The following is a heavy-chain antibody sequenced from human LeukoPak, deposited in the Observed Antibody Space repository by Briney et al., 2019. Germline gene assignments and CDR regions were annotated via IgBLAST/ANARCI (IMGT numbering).Heavy chain of an antibody. CDR1: IGSFSGYD. V-gene: IGHV4-34*01. Sequence: PSETLSLTCAVYIGSFSGYDWTWIRQAPGKGLEWIGEINHSGNTNYNASLKSRVTILVDTSKNQFSLKLTSVTAADTAVYYCARGILYITMIVVVPSRVGYFDYWGQGTLVTVSS. D-gene: IGHD3-22*01. J-gene: IGHJ4*02. CDR3: ARGILYITMIVVVPSRVGYFDY. CDR2: INHSGNT.